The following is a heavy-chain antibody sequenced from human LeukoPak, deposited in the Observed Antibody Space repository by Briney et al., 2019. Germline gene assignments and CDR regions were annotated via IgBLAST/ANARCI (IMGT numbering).Heavy chain of an antibody. Sequence: SETLSLNCTVSGGSFSDYHWSWIRQPAGKRLEGIGRVYASGYSNYNPSLRSRVTMSLDTSKKQLSLRLSSVTAADTAVYYCARDGLYSNGYSYFDYWGQGTLVTVSP. J-gene: IGHJ4*02. D-gene: IGHD3-22*01. CDR1: GGSFSDYH. V-gene: IGHV4-4*07. CDR3: ARDGLYSNGYSYFDY. CDR2: VYASGYS.